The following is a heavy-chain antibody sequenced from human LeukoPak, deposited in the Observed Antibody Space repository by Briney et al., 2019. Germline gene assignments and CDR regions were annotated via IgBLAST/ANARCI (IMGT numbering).Heavy chain of an antibody. CDR1: GYSFTCYW. Sequence: GESLKISCKGSGYSFTCYWIGWVRQLPGKGLEWMGIIYPGDSDTRYSPSFQGQVTISADKSISTVYLQWSSLKASDTAMYYCARLSGTFGFFGRYWGQGTLVTVSS. J-gene: IGHJ4*02. V-gene: IGHV5-51*01. CDR3: ARLSGTFGFFGRY. D-gene: IGHD1-7*01. CDR2: IYPGDSDT.